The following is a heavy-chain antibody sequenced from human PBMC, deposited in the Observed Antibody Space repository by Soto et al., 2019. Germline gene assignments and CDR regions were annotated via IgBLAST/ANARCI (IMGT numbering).Heavy chain of an antibody. Sequence: GGSLRLSCAASGFNFRNYAMSWVRQAPGKGLEWVAVISYGGSNKYYADSVKGRFTISRDNSKNTLYLQMNSLRAEDTAVYYCAKRYSSGESYYYYGMDVWGQGTTVTVSS. D-gene: IGHD6-19*01. CDR3: AKRYSSGESYYYYGMDV. CDR2: ISYGGSNK. V-gene: IGHV3-30*18. J-gene: IGHJ6*02. CDR1: GFNFRNYA.